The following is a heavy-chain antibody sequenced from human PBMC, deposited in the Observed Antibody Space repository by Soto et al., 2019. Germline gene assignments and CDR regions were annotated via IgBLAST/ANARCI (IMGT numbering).Heavy chain of an antibody. V-gene: IGHV1-69*02. CDR1: KATFSSCT. CDR3: ARFRGSYGMDV. D-gene: IGHD3-10*01. Sequence: QVQLVQSGAEVKKPGSTMKVSCKTSKATFSSCTISWVRQAPGQGLEWMGRIIPILGIANYAQKFQGRVTITAHKSTSTAYMELSSLRPEDTAVYYCARFRGSYGMDVWGQGTTVTVSS. CDR2: IIPILGIA. J-gene: IGHJ6*02.